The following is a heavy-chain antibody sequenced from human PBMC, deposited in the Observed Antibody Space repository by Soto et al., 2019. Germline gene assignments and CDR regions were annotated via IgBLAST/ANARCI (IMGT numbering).Heavy chain of an antibody. D-gene: IGHD1-26*01. CDR3: ARSLPMGLYAFDI. V-gene: IGHV3-21*01. CDR2: ISSSSSYI. J-gene: IGHJ3*02. Sequence: GGSLRLSCAASGFTFSSYSMNWVRQAPGKGLEWVSSISSSSSYIYYADSVKGRFTISRDNAKNSLYLQMNSLRAEDTAVYYCARSLPMGLYAFDIWGQGTMVTVSS. CDR1: GFTFSSYS.